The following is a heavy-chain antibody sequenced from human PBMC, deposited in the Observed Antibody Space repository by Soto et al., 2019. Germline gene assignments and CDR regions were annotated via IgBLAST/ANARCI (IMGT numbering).Heavy chain of an antibody. Sequence: QVQLVQSGADVKKPGASVKVSCKASGGTFSSYAVSWVRQAPGQGLEWMGGIIPIFGTANYAQKFQGRVTITADESTSTAYMELSSLRSEDTAVYYCARYYYDSSGYYPYYGMDVWGQGTTVTVSS. J-gene: IGHJ6*02. CDR1: GGTFSSYA. V-gene: IGHV1-69*01. CDR3: ARYYYDSSGYYPYYGMDV. CDR2: IIPIFGTA. D-gene: IGHD3-22*01.